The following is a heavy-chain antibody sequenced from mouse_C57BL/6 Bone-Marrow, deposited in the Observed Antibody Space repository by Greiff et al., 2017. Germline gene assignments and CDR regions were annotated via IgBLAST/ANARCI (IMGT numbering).Heavy chain of an antibody. Sequence: VQLQQSGAELVRPGSSVKLSCKASGYTFTSYWMHWVKQRPIQGLEWIGNIDPSDSETHYNQKFKDKATLTVDKSSSTAYMQLSSLTSEDSAVYYCARSYYYGSSVTWFAYWGQGTLVTVSA. J-gene: IGHJ3*01. V-gene: IGHV1-52*01. CDR3: ARSYYYGSSVTWFAY. D-gene: IGHD1-1*01. CDR1: GYTFTSYW. CDR2: IDPSDSET.